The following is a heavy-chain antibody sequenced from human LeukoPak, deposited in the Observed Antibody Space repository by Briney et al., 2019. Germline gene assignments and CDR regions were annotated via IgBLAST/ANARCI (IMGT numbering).Heavy chain of an antibody. Sequence: PSETLSLTCTVSVGSISGYFWSWIRQPPGKGLDWIGEINHSGSTNYNPSLKSRVTISVDTSKNQLSLKLSSVTAADTAVYYCARGLKYYYDSSGYYQNWGQGTLVTVSS. CDR1: VGSISGYF. V-gene: IGHV4-34*01. CDR2: INHSGST. D-gene: IGHD3-22*01. J-gene: IGHJ4*02. CDR3: ARGLKYYYDSSGYYQN.